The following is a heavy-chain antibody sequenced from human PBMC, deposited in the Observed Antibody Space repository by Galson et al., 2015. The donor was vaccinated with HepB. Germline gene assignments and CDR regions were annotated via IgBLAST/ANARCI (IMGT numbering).Heavy chain of an antibody. Sequence: SLRLSCAASGFTFSSYGMHWVRQAPVTGLEWVAVIWYDGSNKYYADSVKGRFTISRDNSNNTLYRKLNSLRAEDTAVYYCARGRLTGVEGYFDYWGQGTLVTVSS. D-gene: IGHD7-27*01. J-gene: IGHJ4*02. CDR2: IWYDGSNK. CDR1: GFTFSSYG. V-gene: IGHV3-33*01. CDR3: ARGRLTGVEGYFDY.